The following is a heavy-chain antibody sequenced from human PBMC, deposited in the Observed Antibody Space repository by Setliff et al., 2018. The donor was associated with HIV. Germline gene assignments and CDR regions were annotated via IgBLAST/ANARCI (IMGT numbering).Heavy chain of an antibody. CDR2: INWDGSRT. Sequence: GGSLRLSCAASGFTFDDYAMYWVRQAPGKGLEWVSLINWDGSRTFYADSVRGRFTTSRDNNKNFLYLEMNSLRADDTALYFCAKSTGSVLGTYYFDNWGQGTLVTVSS. CDR1: GFTFDDYA. D-gene: IGHD3-10*01. V-gene: IGHV3-43D*04. CDR3: AKSTGSVLGTYYFDN. J-gene: IGHJ4*02.